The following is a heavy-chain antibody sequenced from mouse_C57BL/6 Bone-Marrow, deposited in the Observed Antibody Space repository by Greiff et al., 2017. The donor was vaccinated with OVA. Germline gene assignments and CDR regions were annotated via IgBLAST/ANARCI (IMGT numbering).Heavy chain of an antibody. V-gene: IGHV14-4*01. J-gene: IGHJ2*01. CDR2: IDPENGDT. Sequence: VQLQQSGAELVRPGASVKLSCTASGFNIKDDYMHWVKQRPEQGLEWIGWIDPENGDTEYASKFQGKATITAATSSNTAYLQLSSLTSEDTAVYYCTPLVCDYWGQGTTLTVSS. CDR1: GFNIKDDY. CDR3: TPLVCDY.